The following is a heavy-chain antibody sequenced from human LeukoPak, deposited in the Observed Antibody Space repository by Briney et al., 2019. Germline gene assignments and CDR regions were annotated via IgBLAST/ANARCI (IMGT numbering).Heavy chain of an antibody. CDR3: ARDRSVVVPENWFDP. Sequence: ASVKVSCKASGYTFTSYGISWVRQAPGQGLEWMGWISAYNGNTNYAQKLQGRVTMTTDTSTSTAYMELRSLRSADTAVYYCARDRSVVVPENWFDPWGQGTLVTVSS. D-gene: IGHD2-2*01. V-gene: IGHV1-18*01. CDR2: ISAYNGNT. J-gene: IGHJ5*02. CDR1: GYTFTSYG.